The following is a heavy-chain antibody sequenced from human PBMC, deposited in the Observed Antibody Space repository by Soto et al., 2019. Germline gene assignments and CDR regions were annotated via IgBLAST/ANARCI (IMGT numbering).Heavy chain of an antibody. CDR2: IRSKANNYAT. D-gene: IGHD2-2*01. J-gene: IGHJ4*02. CDR3: SAPEYCSSTSCLGY. V-gene: IGHV3-73*02. Sequence: EVQLVESGGGLVQPGGSLKLSCAASGFTFSGSVMHWVRQASGKGLEWVGRIRSKANNYATAYAASVKGRFTISREDSKTTAFLQMNSLKTEDTAVYYCSAPEYCSSTSCLGYWGQGTLVTVSS. CDR1: GFTFSGSV.